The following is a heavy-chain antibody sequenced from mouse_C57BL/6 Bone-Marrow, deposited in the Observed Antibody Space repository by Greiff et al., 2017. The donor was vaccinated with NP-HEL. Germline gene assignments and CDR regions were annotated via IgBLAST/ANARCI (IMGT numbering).Heavy chain of an antibody. CDR3: ARDYYAMDY. J-gene: IGHJ4*01. Sequence: VKLVESGAELVKPGASVKLSCKASGYTFTSYWMHWVKQRPGQGLEWIGMIHPNRGSTNYNEKFKSKATLTVDKSSSTAYMQLSSLTSKNSAVYYCARDYYAMDYWGQGTSVTVSS. CDR2: IHPNRGST. V-gene: IGHV1-64*01. CDR1: GYTFTSYW.